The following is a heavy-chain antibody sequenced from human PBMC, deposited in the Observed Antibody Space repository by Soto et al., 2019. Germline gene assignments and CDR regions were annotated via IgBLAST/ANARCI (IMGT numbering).Heavy chain of an antibody. Sequence: GGSLRLSCAASGFTFSSYAMYWVRQAPGKGLEWMAFISHDGNNTYYADSVKGLFSISRDNSKNSLYLQMYSLRAEDTALYYCAKGDSIRPYLDYWGQGTLVTVSS. CDR2: ISHDGNNT. J-gene: IGHJ4*02. CDR3: AKGDSIRPYLDY. CDR1: GFTFSSYA. V-gene: IGHV3-30-3*01. D-gene: IGHD2-21*01.